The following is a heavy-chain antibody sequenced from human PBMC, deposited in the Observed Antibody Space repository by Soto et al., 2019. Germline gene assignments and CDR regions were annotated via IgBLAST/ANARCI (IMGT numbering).Heavy chain of an antibody. Sequence: QVQLQQWGAGLLKPSETLSLTCAVYGGSFSGYYWSWIRQPPGKGLEWIGEINHSGSTNYNPSLKSRVTISVDTSKNQFSLKLSSVTAADTAVYYCARLRTDILTGYHQIFDSWGQGTLVTVSS. CDR2: INHSGST. J-gene: IGHJ4*02. CDR3: ARLRTDILTGYHQIFDS. D-gene: IGHD3-9*01. V-gene: IGHV4-34*01. CDR1: GGSFSGYY.